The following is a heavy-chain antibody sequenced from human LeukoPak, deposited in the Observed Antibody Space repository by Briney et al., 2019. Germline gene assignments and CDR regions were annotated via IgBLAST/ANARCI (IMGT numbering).Heavy chain of an antibody. CDR2: IKQDGSEK. CDR1: GFTFSSYW. CDR3: AREVGAAVDAFDI. J-gene: IGHJ3*02. V-gene: IGHV3-7*01. D-gene: IGHD2-15*01. Sequence: GGSLRLSCAASGFTFSSYWMSWVRQAPGKGLEWVANIKQDGSEKYYVDSVKGRLTISRDNAMNSLYLQMNSLRVEDTAVYYCAREVGAAVDAFDIWGQGTMVTVSS.